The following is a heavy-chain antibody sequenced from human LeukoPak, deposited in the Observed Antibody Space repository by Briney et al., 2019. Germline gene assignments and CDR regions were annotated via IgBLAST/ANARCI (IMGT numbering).Heavy chain of an antibody. CDR3: ARVGVARAFGI. Sequence: GGSLRLSCAASGFTFSGYAMHWVRQAPGKGLEYVSAITNNGGSTYYADSVKGRFTISRDNSKNTLYLQMGSLRAEDMAVYHCARVGVARAFGIWGQGTMVTVSS. CDR2: ITNNGGST. V-gene: IGHV3-64*02. J-gene: IGHJ3*02. CDR1: GFTFSGYA.